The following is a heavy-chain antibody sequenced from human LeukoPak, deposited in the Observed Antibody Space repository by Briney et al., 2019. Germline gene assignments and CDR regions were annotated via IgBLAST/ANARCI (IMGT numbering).Heavy chain of an antibody. CDR1: GFTFSNAW. CDR2: VKRKTDGGTT. Sequence: GGSLRLSCAASGFTFSNAWMSWVRQTPGKGLEWVGRVKRKTDGGTTDYAAPVKGRFSVSRDDSKNTLYLQMNSLKTEDTAVYYCTTLGAFDYWGQGTLVTVSS. J-gene: IGHJ4*02. V-gene: IGHV3-15*01. D-gene: IGHD3-16*01. CDR3: TTLGAFDY.